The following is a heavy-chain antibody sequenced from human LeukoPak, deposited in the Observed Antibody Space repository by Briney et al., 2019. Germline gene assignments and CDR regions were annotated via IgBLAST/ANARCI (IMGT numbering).Heavy chain of an antibody. Sequence: SETLSLTCTVSGGSISSYYWSWLRQPPGKGLEWIGYIYYSGSTNYNSSLESRVTMSLDTSKNQCTLKLFSVTAADTAVYYCARVGDYALKDWGQGTLVTVSS. J-gene: IGHJ4*02. V-gene: IGHV4-59*12. CDR2: IYYSGST. D-gene: IGHD3-16*01. CDR3: ARVGDYALKD. CDR1: GGSISSYY.